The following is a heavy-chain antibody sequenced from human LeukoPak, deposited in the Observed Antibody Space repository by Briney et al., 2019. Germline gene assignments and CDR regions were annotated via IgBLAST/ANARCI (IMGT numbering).Heavy chain of an antibody. J-gene: IGHJ4*02. Sequence: PGGSLRLSCAASGFTFSSYSMNWVRQAPGKGLGWVSSISSSSSYIYYADSVKGRFTNARANAKNSLYLQMNSLRAEDTAVYYCARFHQTPRFDYWGQGTLVTVSS. CDR2: ISSSSSYI. CDR1: GFTFSSYS. CDR3: ARFHQTPRFDY. V-gene: IGHV3-21*01. D-gene: IGHD2-2*01.